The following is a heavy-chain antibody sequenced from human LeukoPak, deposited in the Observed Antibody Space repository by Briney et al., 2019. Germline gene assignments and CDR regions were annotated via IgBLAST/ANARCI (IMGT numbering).Heavy chain of an antibody. J-gene: IGHJ4*02. V-gene: IGHV3-66*02. D-gene: IGHD3-22*01. CDR1: GFTVSTNY. Sequence: GGSLRLSCAASGFTVSTNYMSWVRQAPGKGLEWVSVIYSGGSTYYADSVKGRFTISRGNSKNMLYLLMSSLRAEDTAVYYCARGSAYSHWGQGTLVTVSS. CDR2: IYSGGST. CDR3: ARGSAYSH.